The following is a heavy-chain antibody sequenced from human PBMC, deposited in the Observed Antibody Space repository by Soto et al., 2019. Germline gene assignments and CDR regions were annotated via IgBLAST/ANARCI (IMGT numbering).Heavy chain of an antibody. CDR1: GFSFDNHA. CDR2: ISWNSDNT. V-gene: IGHV3-9*01. Sequence: GGSQKLSCAASGFSFDNHAMHWVRQAPGRGVEWVSGISWNSDNTGYGDSLKGRFTISRDNSKNTLYLQLNSLRAEDTAVYYCAKEVPGHFDYWGQGTLLTVSS. CDR3: AKEVPGHFDY. J-gene: IGHJ4*02.